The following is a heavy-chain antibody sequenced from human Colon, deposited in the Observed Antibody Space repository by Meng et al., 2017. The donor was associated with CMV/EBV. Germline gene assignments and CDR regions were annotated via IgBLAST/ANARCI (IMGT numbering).Heavy chain of an antibody. J-gene: IGHJ4*02. Sequence: SGPTLVKPTQTLTLTCTFSGVSLSTNGVGVGWIRQPPGKALEWLAIIFWTDDKRYSPSLQRRLTVTKGTSENQVVLTMTDMDPLDTATYYCAHSPGRSAFGVIIPVPYFDYWGQGSLVTVSS. V-gene: IGHV2-5*01. CDR1: GVSLSTNGVG. CDR2: IFWTDDK. D-gene: IGHD3-3*01. CDR3: AHSPGRSAFGVIIPVPYFDY.